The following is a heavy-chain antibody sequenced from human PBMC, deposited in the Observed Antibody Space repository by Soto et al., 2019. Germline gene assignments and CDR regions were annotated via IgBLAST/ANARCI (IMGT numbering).Heavy chain of an antibody. D-gene: IGHD1-1*01. Sequence: QVLLVESGGGVLQPGRSLRLSCAASGFTFTSHGMHWVRQAPGKGLEWVAIISYGGINKYYAISVKGRFTISRDNSKNTLYLQMNSLRAEDTAVYYCAKSMYNWNDGFFDYWGQGTLVTVSS. J-gene: IGHJ4*02. V-gene: IGHV3-30*18. CDR1: GFTFTSHG. CDR2: ISYGGINK. CDR3: AKSMYNWNDGFFDY.